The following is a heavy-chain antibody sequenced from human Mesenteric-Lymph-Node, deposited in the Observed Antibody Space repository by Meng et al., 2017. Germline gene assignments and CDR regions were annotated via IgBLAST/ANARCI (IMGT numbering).Heavy chain of an antibody. J-gene: IGHJ6*02. CDR3: ARCGLWSSSWYYYYYYYGMDV. CDR2: ISSSGSTI. V-gene: IGHV3-48*03. Sequence: GESLKISCAASGFTFSSYEMNWVRQAPGKGLEWVSYISSSGSTIYYADSVKGRFTISRDNAKNSLYLQMNSLRAEDTAVYYCARCGLWSSSWYYYYYYYGMDVWGQGTTVTVSS. D-gene: IGHD6-13*01. CDR1: GFTFSSYE.